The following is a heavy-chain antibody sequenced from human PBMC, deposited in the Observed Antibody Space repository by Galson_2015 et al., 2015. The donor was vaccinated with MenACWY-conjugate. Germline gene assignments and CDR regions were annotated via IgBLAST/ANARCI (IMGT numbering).Heavy chain of an antibody. D-gene: IGHD5-18*01. CDR1: GFTFKNYA. CDR3: GKDKVADTTMVIEH. Sequence: SMRISCAASGFTFKNYAMNWLRQAPGKWLEWLSVISDRGTYTAYADSVKGRLAISSDNSKDTVCLQITSLGVEDTAVYLCGKDKVADTTMVIEHWGQCSLVSVSS. V-gene: IGHV3-23*01. J-gene: IGHJ1*01. CDR2: ISDRGTYT.